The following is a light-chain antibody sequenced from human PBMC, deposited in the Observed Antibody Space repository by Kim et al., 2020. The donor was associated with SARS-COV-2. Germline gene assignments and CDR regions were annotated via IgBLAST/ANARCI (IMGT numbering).Light chain of an antibody. CDR3: QQYNGYSWT. CDR2: KAS. Sequence: ASVRGRVTITCRASQSISSWLAWYQQKPGKAPKLLIYKASSLESGVPSRFSGSGSGTEFTLTISSLQPDDFATYYCQQYNGYSWTFGQGTKVDIK. J-gene: IGKJ1*01. CDR1: QSISSW. V-gene: IGKV1-5*03.